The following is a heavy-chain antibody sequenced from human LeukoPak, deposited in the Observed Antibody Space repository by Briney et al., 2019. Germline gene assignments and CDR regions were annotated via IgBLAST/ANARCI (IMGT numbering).Heavy chain of an antibody. CDR1: GLTFSSHA. Sequence: GGSLRLSCAASGLTFSSHAMHWVRQAPGKGLEWVAVISYDGRVTYYADSVKGRFTISRDNSNNTLYLHLSSLRPDDRAVFYCARSIIPGAVPGLVDSWGRGTLVTVSS. CDR2: ISYDGRVT. CDR3: ARSIIPGAVPGLVDS. D-gene: IGHD2-8*02. V-gene: IGHV3-30*04. J-gene: IGHJ5*02.